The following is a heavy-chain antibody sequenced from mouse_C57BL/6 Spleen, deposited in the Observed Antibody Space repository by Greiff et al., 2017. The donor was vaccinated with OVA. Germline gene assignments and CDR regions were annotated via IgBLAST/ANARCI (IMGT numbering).Heavy chain of an antibody. V-gene: IGHV1-64*01. Sequence: QVQLKQPGAELVKPGASVKLSCKASGYTFTSYWMHWVKQRPGQGLEWIGMIHPNSGSTNYNEKFKSKATLTVDKSSSTAYMQLSSLTSEDSAVYYCARYDYDRGYYFDYWGQGTTLTVSS. D-gene: IGHD2-4*01. CDR1: GYTFTSYW. CDR2: IHPNSGST. J-gene: IGHJ2*01. CDR3: ARYDYDRGYYFDY.